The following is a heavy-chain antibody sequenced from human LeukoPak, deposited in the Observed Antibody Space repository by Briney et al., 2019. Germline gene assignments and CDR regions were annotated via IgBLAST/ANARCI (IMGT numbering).Heavy chain of an antibody. D-gene: IGHD6-13*01. CDR1: GFTFSSYD. CDR3: ARVTSSRGAIDI. J-gene: IGHJ3*02. CDR2: IDNAGGT. V-gene: IGHV3-13*04. Sequence: GGSLRLSCAASGFTFSSYDMHWVRQATGKGLEWVAAIDNAGGTYYPGSVKGRFTISRENAKNSLYLQMNSLRAGDTAVYYCARVTSSRGAIDIWGQGTMVTVSS.